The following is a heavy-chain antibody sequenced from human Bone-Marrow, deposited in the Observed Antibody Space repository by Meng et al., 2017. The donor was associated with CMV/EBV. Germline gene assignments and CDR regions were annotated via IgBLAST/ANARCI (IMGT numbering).Heavy chain of an antibody. Sequence: GGSLRLSCVASGFRFDDYGMHWVRQTPGKGLEWVAFIRHDGTNKFYGDSVKGRFTISRDNSKNTVYLQMNSLRPEETAVYYCAKDLLLFGGPNAYFDYWGQGMAVTGYS. CDR3: AKDLLLFGGPNAYFDY. CDR2: IRHDGTNK. D-gene: IGHD3-16*01. V-gene: IGHV3-30*02. J-gene: IGHJ4*02. CDR1: GFRFDDYG.